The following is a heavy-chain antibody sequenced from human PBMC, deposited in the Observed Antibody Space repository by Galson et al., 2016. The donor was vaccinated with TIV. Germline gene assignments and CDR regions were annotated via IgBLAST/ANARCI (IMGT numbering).Heavy chain of an antibody. CDR1: GHTFTSYD. D-gene: IGHD2-2*01. CDR3: AQLVRKCGMTRCYGDYVDY. Sequence: SVKVSCKASGHTFTSYDMNWVRQAPGQGLEWMGWMNPNSGNTGYTQKFQGRVTMTRDTSVSTAYMELTNLRSEDTAVYFCAQLVRKCGMTRCYGDYVDYWGKGTLVTVSS. CDR2: MNPNSGNT. J-gene: IGHJ4*02. V-gene: IGHV1-8*01.